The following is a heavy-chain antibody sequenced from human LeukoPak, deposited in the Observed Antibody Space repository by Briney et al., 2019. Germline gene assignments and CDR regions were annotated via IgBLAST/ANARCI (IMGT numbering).Heavy chain of an antibody. J-gene: IGHJ5*02. D-gene: IGHD6-13*01. Sequence: GASVKVSCKASGYTFTSYDINWVRQATGQGLEWMGWMNPNSGNTGYAQKFQGRVTITRNTSISTAYMELSSLRSEDTAVYYCARGGSSWFTRGWFDPWGQGTLVTVSS. CDR2: MNPNSGNT. V-gene: IGHV1-8*03. CDR1: GYTFTSYD. CDR3: ARGGSSWFTRGWFDP.